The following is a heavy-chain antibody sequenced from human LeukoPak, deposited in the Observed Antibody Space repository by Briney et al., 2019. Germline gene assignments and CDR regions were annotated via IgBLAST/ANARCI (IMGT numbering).Heavy chain of an antibody. Sequence: PGGSLRLSCAASGFSFSTYTMNWVRQAPGRGLEWVSSISSSGTNIYYADSVKGRFTISRDNVKNSLYLQVNSLRAEDTAVYYCARDSGHGGIFDYWGQATLVAVSS. CDR2: ISSSGTNI. J-gene: IGHJ4*02. V-gene: IGHV3-21*01. CDR3: ARDSGHGGIFDY. D-gene: IGHD3-16*01. CDR1: GFSFSTYT.